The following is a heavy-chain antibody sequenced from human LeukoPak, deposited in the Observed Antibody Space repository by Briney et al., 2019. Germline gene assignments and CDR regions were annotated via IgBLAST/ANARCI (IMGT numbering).Heavy chain of an antibody. Sequence: PGRSLRLSCAASGFTFSSYGMHWVRQAPGKGLEWVAVIWYDGSNKYYADSVKGRFTISRDNSKNTLYLQMNSLRAEDTAVYYCARGERWLQRNDAFDIWGQGTMVTVSS. CDR1: GFTFSSYG. CDR2: IWYDGSNK. D-gene: IGHD5-24*01. J-gene: IGHJ3*02. CDR3: ARGERWLQRNDAFDI. V-gene: IGHV3-33*01.